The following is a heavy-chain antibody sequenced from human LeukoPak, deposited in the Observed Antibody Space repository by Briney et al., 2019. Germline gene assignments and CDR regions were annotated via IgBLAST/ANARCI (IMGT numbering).Heavy chain of an antibody. Sequence: GGSLRLSCAASGFTFSSYAMHWVRQAPGKGLEWVAVISYDGSNKYYADSVKGRFTISRDNSKNTLYLQMNSLRAEDTAVYYCASSEYYYGSGSLGGYWGQGTLVTVSS. CDR3: ASSEYYYGSGSLGGY. CDR1: GFTFSSYA. D-gene: IGHD3-10*01. V-gene: IGHV3-30*04. CDR2: ISYDGSNK. J-gene: IGHJ4*02.